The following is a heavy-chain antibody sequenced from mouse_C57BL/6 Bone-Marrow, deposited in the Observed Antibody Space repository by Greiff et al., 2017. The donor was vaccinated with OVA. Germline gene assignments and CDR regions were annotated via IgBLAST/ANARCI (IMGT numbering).Heavy chain of an antibody. Sequence: EVKLMESGGGLLQPGGSLKLSCAASGFTFSDYGMAWVRQAPRKGPEWVAFISNLAYSIYYADTVTGRFTISRENAKNTLYLEMSSLRSEDTAMYYCARHPHLVHYAMDYWGQGTSVTVSS. CDR3: ARHPHLVHYAMDY. V-gene: IGHV5-15*01. J-gene: IGHJ4*01. CDR2: ISNLAYSI. CDR1: GFTFSDYG.